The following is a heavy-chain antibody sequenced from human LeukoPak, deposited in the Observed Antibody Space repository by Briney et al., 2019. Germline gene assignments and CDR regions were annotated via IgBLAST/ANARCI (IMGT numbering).Heavy chain of an antibody. CDR2: IRSKAYGGTT. J-gene: IGHJ6*02. Sequence: GGSLRLSCAASGFTFSSYSMNWVRQAPGKGLEWVGFIRSKAYGGTTEYAASVKGRFTISRDDSKSIAYLQMNSLKTEDTAVYYCTRDYEWELPYYYYGMDVWGQGTTVTVS. CDR1: GFTFSSYS. CDR3: TRDYEWELPYYYYGMDV. D-gene: IGHD1-26*01. V-gene: IGHV3-49*04.